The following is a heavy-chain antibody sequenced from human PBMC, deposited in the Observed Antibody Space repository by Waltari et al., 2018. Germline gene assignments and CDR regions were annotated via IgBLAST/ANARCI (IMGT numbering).Heavy chain of an antibody. J-gene: IGHJ3*02. CDR2: ITWNRDNV. CDR3: AKGWSGTALGDAIDI. D-gene: IGHD3-10*02. Sequence: EVQLVESGGDLVQPGRSLRLSCAASGFTFGDYAMHWVRQAPGKGVEWVSGITWNRDNVDYADSGKGRFTVGRDNAKNSLYLRMNSLRTEDMALYYCAKGWSGTALGDAIDIWGQGTMVTVSS. CDR1: GFTFGDYA. V-gene: IGHV3-9*03.